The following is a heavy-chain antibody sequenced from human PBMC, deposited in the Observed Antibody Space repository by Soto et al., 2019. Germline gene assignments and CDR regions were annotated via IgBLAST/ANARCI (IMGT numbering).Heavy chain of an antibody. Sequence: QVQLVQSGAEVKKPGASVKVSFKASGYTFTSYDINWVRQATGQGLEWMGWMNPNSGNTGYAQKFQGRVTMTRNTSISTAYMELSSLRSEDTDVYYCARGRYDILTGYYPLDYWCQGTLVTVSS. CDR1: GYTFTSYD. CDR2: MNPNSGNT. CDR3: ARGRYDILTGYYPLDY. D-gene: IGHD3-9*01. J-gene: IGHJ4*02. V-gene: IGHV1-8*01.